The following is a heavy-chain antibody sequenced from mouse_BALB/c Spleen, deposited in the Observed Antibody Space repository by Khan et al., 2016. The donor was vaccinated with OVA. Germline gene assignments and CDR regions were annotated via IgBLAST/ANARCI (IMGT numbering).Heavy chain of an antibody. J-gene: IGHJ2*01. CDR1: CYSITSGYG. Sequence: EVQLQESGPGLVKPSQSLSLTCTVTCYSITSGYGWNWIRQFPGNQLEWMGYISYSGSTNYNPSLKSRISITQDTSKNTFFLQLNSVTTEDTATYYCARTARIKYWGQGTTLTVSS. CDR3: ARTARIKY. D-gene: IGHD1-2*01. V-gene: IGHV3-2*02. CDR2: ISYSGST.